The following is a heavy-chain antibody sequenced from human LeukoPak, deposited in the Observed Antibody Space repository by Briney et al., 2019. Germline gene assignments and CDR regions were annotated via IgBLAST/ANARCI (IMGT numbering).Heavy chain of an antibody. Sequence: GASVTVSCKASGYTFTSYDIHWVRQATGRGLEWLGWMNPKRGNTGYAQKSQGRVTMTRNTSISTAYMELSSLRSEDTAVYYCARGRIRHTRIAARPIPNYYMDVWGKGTTVTVSS. CDR1: GYTFTSYD. CDR3: ARGRIRHTRIAARPIPNYYMDV. V-gene: IGHV1-8*01. D-gene: IGHD6-6*01. J-gene: IGHJ6*03. CDR2: MNPKRGNT.